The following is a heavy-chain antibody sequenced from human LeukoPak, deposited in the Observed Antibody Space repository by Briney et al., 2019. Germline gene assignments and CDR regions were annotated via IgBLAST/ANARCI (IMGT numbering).Heavy chain of an antibody. J-gene: IGHJ4*02. Sequence: SETLSLTCTVSGGSISSPISSWGWLRQPPGKGLEWIATVLHSGATFYSPSLEGRLTIPIDTSTNQFSLKMTSMTAADTAVYYCARRIVGVIDAFDYWGQGALVTVSS. CDR2: VLHSGAT. CDR3: ARRIVGVIDAFDY. D-gene: IGHD1-26*01. CDR1: GGSISSPISS. V-gene: IGHV4-39*01.